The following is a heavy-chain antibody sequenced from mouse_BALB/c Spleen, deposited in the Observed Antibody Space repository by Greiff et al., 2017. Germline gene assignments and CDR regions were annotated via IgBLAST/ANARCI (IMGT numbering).Heavy chain of an antibody. CDR2: INSNGGST. V-gene: IGHV5-6-3*01. D-gene: IGHD3-1*01. J-gene: IGHJ4*01. Sequence: DVTLVESGGGLVQPGGSLKLSCAASGFTFSSYGLSWVRQTPDKRLELVATINSNGGSTYYPDSVKGRFTISRDNAKNTLYLQMSSLKSEDTAMYYCAREGTYNAMEEWGEGTGGTV. CDR1: GFTFSSYG. CDR3: AREGTYNAMEE.